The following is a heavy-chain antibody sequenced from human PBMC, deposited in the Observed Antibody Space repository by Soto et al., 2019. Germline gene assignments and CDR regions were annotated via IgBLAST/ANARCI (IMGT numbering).Heavy chain of an antibody. V-gene: IGHV1-69*06. J-gene: IGHJ6*02. D-gene: IGHD3-9*01. Sequence: ASVKVSCKASGGTFSSYAISWVRQAPGQGLEWMGGIIPIFGTANYAQKFQGRVTITADKSTSTAYMELSSLRSEDTAVYYCARREYYDILTGYLAPSNGMDVWGQGTTVTVYS. CDR3: ARREYYDILTGYLAPSNGMDV. CDR1: GGTFSSYA. CDR2: IIPIFGTA.